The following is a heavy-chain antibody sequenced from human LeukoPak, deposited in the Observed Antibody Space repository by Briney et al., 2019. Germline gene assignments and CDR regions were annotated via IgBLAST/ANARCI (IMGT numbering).Heavy chain of an antibody. CDR1: GFTFSSYA. CDR2: ISGSGGST. J-gene: IGHJ4*02. Sequence: PGGSLRLSCAASGFTFSSYAMSWVRQAPGKGLEWVSAISGSGGSTHYADSVKGRFTIPRDNSKNTLYLQMNSLRAEDTAVYYCAKEVGATGGAYFDYWGQGTLVTVSS. V-gene: IGHV3-23*01. CDR3: AKEVGATGGAYFDY. D-gene: IGHD1-26*01.